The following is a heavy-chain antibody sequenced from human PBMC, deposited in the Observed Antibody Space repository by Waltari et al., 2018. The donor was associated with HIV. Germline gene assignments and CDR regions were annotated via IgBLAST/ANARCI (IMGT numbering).Heavy chain of an antibody. D-gene: IGHD1-1*01. Sequence: QVQLVESGGGVVQPGRSLRLSCSASGLPLGTSGMHWVRPAPGKGLEWVAFIAYDGDNKYYADSVKGRCTLSRDNSKNTVYLQINSLRAEDSAVYYCAKDKGGVTYIFDYWGQGTLVTVSS. V-gene: IGHV3-30*18. J-gene: IGHJ4*02. CDR1: GLPLGTSG. CDR3: AKDKGGVTYIFDY. CDR2: IAYDGDNK.